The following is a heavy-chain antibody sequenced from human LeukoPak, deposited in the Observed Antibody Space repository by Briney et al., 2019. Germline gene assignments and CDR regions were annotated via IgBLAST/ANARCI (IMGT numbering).Heavy chain of an antibody. CDR2: MNPNSGNT. V-gene: IGHV1-8*03. CDR1: GYTFTSYD. D-gene: IGHD5-24*01. J-gene: IGHJ5*02. Sequence: GASVKVSCKASGYTFTSYDINWVRQATGQGLEWMGWMNPNSGNTGYAQKFQGRVTITRNTSISTAYLELSSLRSEDTAVYYCARAEGGYTSRWFDPWGQGTLVTVSS. CDR3: ARAEGGYTSRWFDP.